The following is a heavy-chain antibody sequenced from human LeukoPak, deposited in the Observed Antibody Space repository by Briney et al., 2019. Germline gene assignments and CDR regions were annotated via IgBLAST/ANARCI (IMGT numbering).Heavy chain of an antibody. CDR3: ASFDEPRGVAFDI. V-gene: IGHV4-39*07. Sequence: PSETLSLTCTVSGGSISSSSYYWGWIRQPPGKGLEWIGSIYYSGSTYYNPSLKSRVTISVDTSKNQFSLKLSSVTAADTAVYYCASFDEPRGVAFDIWGQGTMVTVSS. J-gene: IGHJ3*02. CDR1: GGSISSSSYY. D-gene: IGHD3-10*01. CDR2: IYYSGST.